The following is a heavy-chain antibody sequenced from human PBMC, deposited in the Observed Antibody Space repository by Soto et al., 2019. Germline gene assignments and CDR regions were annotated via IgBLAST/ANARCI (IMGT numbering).Heavy chain of an antibody. CDR1: GFTFISYS. Sequence: EVQLVESGGGLVQPGGSLRLSCAASGFTFISYSMTWVRQAPGKGQEWVSYIETSSRTKFYADSVKGRFTISRDNAKNSLFLQMTSLSDEDRAVYYCARDRYYDSSGYYADAFDIWGQGTMVTVSS. V-gene: IGHV3-48*02. D-gene: IGHD3-22*01. CDR3: ARDRYYDSSGYYADAFDI. CDR2: IETSSRTK. J-gene: IGHJ3*02.